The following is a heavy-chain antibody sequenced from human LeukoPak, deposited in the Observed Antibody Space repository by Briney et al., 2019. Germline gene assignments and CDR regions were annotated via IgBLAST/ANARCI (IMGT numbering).Heavy chain of an antibody. CDR1: GFTFSSYG. CDR2: TSYDGSNK. V-gene: IGHV3-30*18. Sequence: GGSLRLSCAASGFTFSSYGMHWVRQAPGKGLEWVAVTSYDGSNKYYADSVKGRFTISRDNSKNTLYLQMNSLRAEDTAVYYCAKDLTQQLGRFDYWGQGTLVTVSS. J-gene: IGHJ4*02. D-gene: IGHD6-13*01. CDR3: AKDLTQQLGRFDY.